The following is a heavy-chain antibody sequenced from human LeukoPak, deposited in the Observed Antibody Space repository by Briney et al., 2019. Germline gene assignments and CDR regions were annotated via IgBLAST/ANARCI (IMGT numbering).Heavy chain of an antibody. CDR2: ISDSGGST. CDR3: AKRGVVIRVILVGFHKEAYYFES. J-gene: IGHJ4*02. CDR1: GITLSNYG. V-gene: IGHV3-23*01. D-gene: IGHD3/OR15-3a*01. Sequence: GGSLRLSCAVSGITLSNYGMNWVRQAPGKGLEWAAGISDSGGSTNYADSVKGRFTISRDNPKNTLYLQMNSLRAEDTAVYFCAKRGVVIRVILVGFHKEAYYFESWGQGVLVTVSS.